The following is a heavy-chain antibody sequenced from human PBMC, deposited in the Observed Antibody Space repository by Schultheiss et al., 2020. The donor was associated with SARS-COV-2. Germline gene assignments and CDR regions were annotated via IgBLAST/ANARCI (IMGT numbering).Heavy chain of an antibody. D-gene: IGHD2-2*01. J-gene: IGHJ4*02. CDR1: GFTFSSYG. CDR3: ARERVGVFDY. V-gene: IGHV3-23*01. Sequence: GGSLRLSCAASGFTFSSYGMHWVRQAPGKGLEWVSAISGSGVSTYYADSVKGRFTISRDNSKNTLYLQMNSLRAEDTAVYYCARERVGVFDYWGQGTLVTVSS. CDR2: ISGSGVST.